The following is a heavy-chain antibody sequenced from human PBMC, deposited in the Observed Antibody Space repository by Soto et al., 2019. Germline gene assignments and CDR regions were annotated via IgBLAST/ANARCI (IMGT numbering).Heavy chain of an antibody. CDR1: GGSISSYY. CDR3: ARGGISHWAYFYYMDV. D-gene: IGHD2-21*01. Sequence: SETLSLTCAVSGGSISSYYWSWIRQPPGKALEWIGEINHRGSINYNPSLKSRVTMSVDTSKNQFSLTLNSVTAADTATYYCARGGISHWAYFYYMDVWDRGTTVTVSS. CDR2: INHRGSI. V-gene: IGHV4-34*01. J-gene: IGHJ6*03.